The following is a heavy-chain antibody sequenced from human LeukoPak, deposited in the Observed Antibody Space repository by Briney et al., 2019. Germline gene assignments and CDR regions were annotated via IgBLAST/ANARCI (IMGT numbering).Heavy chain of an antibody. J-gene: IGHJ4*02. CDR2: ISGSGGSA. CDR1: GITFSNYA. CDR3: ARGLYDILTGYSPYLDNY. Sequence: GGSLRLSCAASGITFSNYAMNWVRRAPGKGLEWVSTISGSGGSAYYVDSVKGRFTISRDNSKNTLYLQMNSLRAEDTAVYYCARGLYDILTGYSPYLDNYWGQGTLVTVSS. V-gene: IGHV3-23*01. D-gene: IGHD3-9*01.